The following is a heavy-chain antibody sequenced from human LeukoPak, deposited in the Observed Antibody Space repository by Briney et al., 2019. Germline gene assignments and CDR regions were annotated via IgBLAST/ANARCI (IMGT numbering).Heavy chain of an antibody. Sequence: GGSLRLSCSAPGFTFSNYWMHWVRQAPGMGLVWVSRISGDGSRTDYADSAKGRFTISRDNAKNTLYLQMNSLRAEDTAVYYCARAPGGSYYYYWGQGTLVTVSS. J-gene: IGHJ4*02. CDR3: ARAPGGSYYYY. CDR2: ISGDGSRT. D-gene: IGHD1-26*01. V-gene: IGHV3-74*01. CDR1: GFTFSNYW.